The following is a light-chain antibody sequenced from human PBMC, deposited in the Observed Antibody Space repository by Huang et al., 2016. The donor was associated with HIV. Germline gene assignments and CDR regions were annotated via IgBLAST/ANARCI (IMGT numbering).Light chain of an antibody. Sequence: DIQMTQSPSSLSASVGDRVTITCRASQDINNYLAWYQQKPGKVPKLLIYAASTLQSGVPSRFSGSGSETDFTLTISSLQPEDFTTYYCQNYNSAPYTFGQGTKLEI. J-gene: IGKJ2*01. CDR3: QNYNSAPYT. CDR1: QDINNY. V-gene: IGKV1-27*01. CDR2: AAS.